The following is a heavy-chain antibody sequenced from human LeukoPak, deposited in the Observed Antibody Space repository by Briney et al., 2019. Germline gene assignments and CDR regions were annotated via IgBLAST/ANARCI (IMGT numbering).Heavy chain of an antibody. V-gene: IGHV4-34*01. CDR2: INHSGST. Sequence: SETLSLTCAVYGGSFSGYYWSWIRQPPGKGLEWIGEINHSGSTNYNPSLKSRVTISVDTSKNQFSLKLSSVTAADTAVYYCARGGGVVALYYFDYWGQGTLVTVSS. J-gene: IGHJ4*02. CDR3: ARGGGVVALYYFDY. D-gene: IGHD2-15*01. CDR1: GGSFSGYY.